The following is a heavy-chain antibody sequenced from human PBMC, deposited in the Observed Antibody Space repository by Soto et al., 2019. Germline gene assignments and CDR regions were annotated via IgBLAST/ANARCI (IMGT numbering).Heavy chain of an antibody. CDR3: ARVIRKGPTYYFYY. Sequence: QVQLVQSGAEVKRPRSSVKVSCKASGGTFSSYAFSWVRQAPGQGLEWMGGIIPIFTTANYAQKFQGRVTITAEESTSTAYMELRSLRSEDTAMYYCARVIRKGPTYYFYYWGQGTLIIVSS. CDR2: IIPIFTTA. J-gene: IGHJ4*02. CDR1: GGTFSSYA. V-gene: IGHV1-69*01.